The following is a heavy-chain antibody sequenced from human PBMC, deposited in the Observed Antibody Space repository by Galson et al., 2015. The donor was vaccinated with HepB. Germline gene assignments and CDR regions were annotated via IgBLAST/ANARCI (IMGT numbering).Heavy chain of an antibody. CDR3: AKNPRLVIPDYFDY. D-gene: IGHD3-9*01. CDR2: IGGNDGTT. J-gene: IGHJ4*02. Sequence: SLRLSCAASGLTKYATTWVRQAPGKGLEWVSTIGGNDGTTYYADSVKGRFTISRDNSKNTLYLQMNSLRAEDTAVYYCAKNPRLVIPDYFDYWGQGTLVTVSS. V-gene: IGHV3-23*01. CDR1: GLTKYA.